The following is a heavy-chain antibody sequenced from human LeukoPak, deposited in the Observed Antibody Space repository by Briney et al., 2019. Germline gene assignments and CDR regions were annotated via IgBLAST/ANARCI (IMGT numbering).Heavy chain of an antibody. CDR3: ARGKYQVSIFCTPGSCYPGAFDI. V-gene: IGHV4-61*02. Sequence: PSQTLSLTCTVSGGSISSGSYYWSWIRQPAGKGLEWIGRIYTSGSTNYNPSLKSRVTISVDTSKDQFSLKLSSVTAADTAVYYCARGKYQVSIFCTPGSCYPGAFDIWGQGTMGTVSS. CDR1: GGSISSGSYY. J-gene: IGHJ3*02. D-gene: IGHD2-15*01. CDR2: IYTSGST.